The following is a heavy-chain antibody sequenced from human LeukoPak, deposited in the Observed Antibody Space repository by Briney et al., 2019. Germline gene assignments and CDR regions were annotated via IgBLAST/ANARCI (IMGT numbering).Heavy chain of an antibody. D-gene: IGHD3-16*02. CDR1: GFTFSSYA. CDR2: ISWNSGSI. Sequence: GGSLRLSCAASGFTFSSYAMSWVRQAPGKGLEWVSGISWNSGSIGYADSVKGRFTISRDNAKNSLYLQMNSLRAEDTALYYCAKSATFGGVIAPHYFDYWGQGTLVTVSS. J-gene: IGHJ4*02. CDR3: AKSATFGGVIAPHYFDY. V-gene: IGHV3-9*01.